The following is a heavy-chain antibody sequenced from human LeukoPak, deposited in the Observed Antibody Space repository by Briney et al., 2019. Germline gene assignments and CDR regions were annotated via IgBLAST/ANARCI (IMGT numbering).Heavy chain of an antibody. CDR3: ARYTPYSSSPYAFDI. CDR2: IYPSGST. J-gene: IGHJ3*02. V-gene: IGHV4-4*07. Sequence: SETLSLTCTVSGGSISSYYWSWIRQPAGKGLEWIGRIYPSGSTNYNPSLKSRVTMSVDTSKNQFSLKLSSVTAADTAVYYCARYTPYSSSPYAFDIWGQGTMVTVSS. D-gene: IGHD6-6*01. CDR1: GGSISSYY.